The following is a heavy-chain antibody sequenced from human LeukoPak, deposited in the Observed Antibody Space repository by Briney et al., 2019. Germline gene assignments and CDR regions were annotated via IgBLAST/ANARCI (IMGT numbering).Heavy chain of an antibody. CDR1: GFTFSSYA. D-gene: IGHD3-10*01. CDR2: ISGSGTTI. CDR3: ARGTQSPVSGYFDF. V-gene: IGHV3-48*03. Sequence: GGSLRLSCAASGFTFSSYAMSWVRQAPGKGLEWVSYISGSGTTIYYADSVKGRFTISRDNAKNSLYLQMNSLRAEDTAVYYCARGTQSPVSGYFDFWGQGTLVTVSS. J-gene: IGHJ4*02.